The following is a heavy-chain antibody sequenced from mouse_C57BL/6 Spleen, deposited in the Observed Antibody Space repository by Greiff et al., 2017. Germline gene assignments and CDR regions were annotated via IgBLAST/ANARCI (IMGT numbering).Heavy chain of an antibody. D-gene: IGHD1-1*01. CDR2: IWSGGST. CDR3: AREDGSSYYFDY. J-gene: IGHJ2*01. CDR1: GFSLTSYG. V-gene: IGHV2-2*01. Sequence: QVHVKQSGPGLVQPSQSLSITCTVSGFSLTSYGVHWVRQSPGKGLEWLGVIWSGGSTDYNATFISRLSISKDNSKSQVFIKMNSLQADDTAIYYCAREDGSSYYFDYWGQGTTLTVSS.